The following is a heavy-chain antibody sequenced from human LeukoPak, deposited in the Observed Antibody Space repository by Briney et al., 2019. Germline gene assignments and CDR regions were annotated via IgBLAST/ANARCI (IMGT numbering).Heavy chain of an antibody. CDR3: ARVYYGSGRSEDY. V-gene: IGHV4-31*03. J-gene: IGHJ4*02. CDR1: GGSISSGGYY. D-gene: IGHD3-10*01. Sequence: SQTLSLTCTVSGGSISSGGYYWSWIRQHPGKGLEWIGYIYYSGSTYYNPSLKSRVTIPVDTSKNQFSLKLSSVTAADTAVYYCARVYYGSGRSEDYWGQGTLVTVSS. CDR2: IYYSGST.